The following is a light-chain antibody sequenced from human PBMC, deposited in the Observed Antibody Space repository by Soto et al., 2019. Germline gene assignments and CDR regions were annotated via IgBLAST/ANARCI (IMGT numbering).Light chain of an antibody. CDR3: CSYAGPSTI. CDR2: EGT. V-gene: IGLV2-23*01. CDR1: SSDVGSCNF. Sequence: QSVLTQPASVSGSPGQSITISCTGTSSDVGSCNFVSWFQQHPGKVPKLIIYEGTERPSGVSNRFSASKSGNTASLTISGLQPEDEADYYCCSYAGPSTIFGGGTKLTVL. J-gene: IGLJ2*01.